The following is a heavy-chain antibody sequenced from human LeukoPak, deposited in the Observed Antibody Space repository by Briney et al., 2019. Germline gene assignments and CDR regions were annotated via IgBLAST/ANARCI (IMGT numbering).Heavy chain of an antibody. J-gene: IGHJ4*02. Sequence: PSQTLSLTCTVSGGSISSGGYYWSWIRQHPGKGLEWIVYIYYSGSTYYNPSLKSRVTISVDTSKNQFSLKLSSVTAADTAVYYCARRDYDILTGTGRHGFDYWGQGTLVTVSS. V-gene: IGHV4-31*03. CDR3: ARRDYDILTGTGRHGFDY. CDR2: IYYSGST. D-gene: IGHD3-9*01. CDR1: GGSISSGGYY.